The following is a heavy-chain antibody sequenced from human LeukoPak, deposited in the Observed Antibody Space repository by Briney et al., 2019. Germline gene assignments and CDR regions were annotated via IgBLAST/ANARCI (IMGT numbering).Heavy chain of an antibody. D-gene: IGHD3-22*01. V-gene: IGHV4-34*01. CDR2: INHSGST. Sequence: PGGSLRLSCAASQLAFSSLQMNWVRQPPGKGLEWIGEINHSGSTNYNPSLKSRVTISVDTSKNQFSLKLSSVTAADTAVYYCARMGRYYDSSGYYYEDLGAFDIWGQGTMVTVSS. CDR3: ARMGRYYDSSGYYYEDLGAFDI. J-gene: IGHJ3*02. CDR1: QLAFSSLQ.